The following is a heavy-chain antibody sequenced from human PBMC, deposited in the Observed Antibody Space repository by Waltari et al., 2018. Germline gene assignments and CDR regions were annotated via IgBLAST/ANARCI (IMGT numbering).Heavy chain of an antibody. V-gene: IGHV4-39*07. D-gene: IGHD6-13*01. Sequence: QLRLQESGPGLVKPSETLSLTCTVSGGSISSSSYYWGWIRQPPGKGLEWIGSIYYTGSTYYNPSLKSLVTISVDTSKNQFSLKLSSVTAADTAVYYCARDCSGSWYYWFDPWGQGTLVTVSS. CDR2: IYYTGST. CDR1: GGSISSSSYY. J-gene: IGHJ5*02. CDR3: ARDCSGSWYYWFDP.